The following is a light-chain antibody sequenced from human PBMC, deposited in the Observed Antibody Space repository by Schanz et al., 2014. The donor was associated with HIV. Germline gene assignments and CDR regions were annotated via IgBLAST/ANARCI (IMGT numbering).Light chain of an antibody. J-gene: IGKJ1*01. CDR1: QRVSSNN. Sequence: EIVLTQSPGTLSLSPGERATLSCRASQRVSSNNFAWYQQKPGQAPRLLIYDVSKRATGIPARFSGSGSGTEFTLTISSLQPEDFATYYCLQHNSYPRTFGQGTKVEIK. V-gene: IGKV3D-20*02. CDR2: DVS. CDR3: LQHNSYPRT.